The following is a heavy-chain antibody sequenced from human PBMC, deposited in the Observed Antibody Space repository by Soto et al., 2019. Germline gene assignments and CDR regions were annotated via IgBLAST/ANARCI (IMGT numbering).Heavy chain of an antibody. V-gene: IGHV1-69*06. J-gene: IGHJ4*02. Sequence: QVQLVQSGAEVKKPESSVKVSCKPSGGTFNNYAINWVRQAPGQGLEWMGGIIPISGTTKYAQKFQGRVTITADKSASTAYVDLSSLRSEDTAVYYCARWGGISCCGGDCFKKPFDYWGQGTLVTVSS. CDR2: IIPISGTT. CDR3: ARWGGISCCGGDCFKKPFDY. D-gene: IGHD2-21*02. CDR1: GGTFNNYA.